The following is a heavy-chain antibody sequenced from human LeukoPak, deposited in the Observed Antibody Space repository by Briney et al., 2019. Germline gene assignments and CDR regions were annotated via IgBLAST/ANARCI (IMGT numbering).Heavy chain of an antibody. J-gene: IGHJ3*02. D-gene: IGHD3-10*01. CDR2: IGTAGDT. CDR3: ARGRGWGTFDI. Sequence: GGSLRLSCVASEFTFSSYAMSWVRQGTGKGLEWVSAIGTAGDTYYPGSVKGRFTTSRENAKNSLYLQMNSLRVGDTAVYYCARGRGWGTFDIWGQGTMVTVSS. V-gene: IGHV3-13*04. CDR1: EFTFSSYA.